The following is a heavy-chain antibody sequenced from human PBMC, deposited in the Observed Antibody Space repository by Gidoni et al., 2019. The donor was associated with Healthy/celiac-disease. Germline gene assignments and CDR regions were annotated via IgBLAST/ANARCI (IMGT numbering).Heavy chain of an antibody. V-gene: IGHV1-18*01. CDR3: ARDRETIVDGANPGNAFDI. D-gene: IGHD2-15*01. J-gene: IGHJ3*02. Sequence: PGQGLEWMGWISAYNGNTNYAQKLQGRVTMTTDTSTSTAYMELRSLGSDDTAVYYCARDRETIVDGANPGNAFDIWGQGTMVTVSS. CDR2: ISAYNGNT.